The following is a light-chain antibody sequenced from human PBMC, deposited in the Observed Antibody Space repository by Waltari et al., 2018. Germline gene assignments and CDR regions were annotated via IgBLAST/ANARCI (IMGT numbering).Light chain of an antibody. J-gene: IGLJ2*01. CDR2: DVS. CDR1: SSDVGGYNY. V-gene: IGLV2-14*03. Sequence: QSALTQPASVSGSPGPSITISCTGPSSDVGGYNYVSWYQQHPGKPPKLMIYDVSNRPSGVSNRFSGSKSGNTASLTISGLQAEDEADYYCSSHTSSNTLVFGGGTQLTVL. CDR3: SSHTSSNTLV.